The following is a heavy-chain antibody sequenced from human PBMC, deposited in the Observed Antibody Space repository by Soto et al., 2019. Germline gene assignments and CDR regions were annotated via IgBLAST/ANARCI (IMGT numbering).Heavy chain of an antibody. D-gene: IGHD2-21*02. V-gene: IGHV1-18*01. Sequence: QVQLVQSGAEVKKPGASVKVSCKASGYTFTSYGISWVRQAPGQGLEWMGWISAYNGNTNSTQKLQGRVSMTTDTSTSTAYMELRSLRSDDTAAYYCARDGDHSYSHYCGMDVWGQGTTVTVSS. CDR2: ISAYNGNT. CDR1: GYTFTSYG. J-gene: IGHJ6*02. CDR3: ARDGDHSYSHYCGMDV.